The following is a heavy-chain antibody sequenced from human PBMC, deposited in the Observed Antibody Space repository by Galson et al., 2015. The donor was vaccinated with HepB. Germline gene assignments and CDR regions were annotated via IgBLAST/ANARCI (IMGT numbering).Heavy chain of an antibody. CDR1: GFTFSSYS. J-gene: IGHJ4*02. CDR3: ARQGYYDSSGYYSVF. Sequence: SLRLSCAASGFTFSSYSMNWVRQAPGKGLEWVSSISSSSSYIYYADSVKGRFTISRDNAKNSLYLQMNSLRAEDTAVYYCARQGYYDSSGYYSVFWGRGTLVTASS. D-gene: IGHD3-22*01. V-gene: IGHV3-21*01. CDR2: ISSSSSYI.